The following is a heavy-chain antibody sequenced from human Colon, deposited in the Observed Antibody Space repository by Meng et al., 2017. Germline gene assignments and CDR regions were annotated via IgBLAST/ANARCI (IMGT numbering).Heavy chain of an antibody. J-gene: IGHJ6*02. Sequence: GESLKISCAASGFTFSMYWIYWVRQVPGKGLVWVSRVNGDGSTTNYADFVKDRFTISRDNAENIVYLQMNSLTAEDSGVYYCARVSDSYGADVWGQGTAVTVSS. V-gene: IGHV3-74*01. CDR1: GFTFSMYW. CDR3: ARVSDSYGADV. CDR2: VNGDGSTT.